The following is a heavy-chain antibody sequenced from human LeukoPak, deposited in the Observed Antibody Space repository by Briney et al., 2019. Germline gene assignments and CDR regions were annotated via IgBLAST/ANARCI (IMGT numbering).Heavy chain of an antibody. Sequence: GESLKISCKGSGYSFTSYWIGWVRQMPGKGLEWMGIIYPGDSDTRYSPSFQGQVTISADKSISTAYLQWSSLKASDTAMYYCAGLGRNYMFPHVLGFDPWGQGTLVTVSS. D-gene: IGHD1-7*01. J-gene: IGHJ5*02. CDR1: GYSFTSYW. CDR2: IYPGDSDT. CDR3: AGLGRNYMFPHVLGFDP. V-gene: IGHV5-51*01.